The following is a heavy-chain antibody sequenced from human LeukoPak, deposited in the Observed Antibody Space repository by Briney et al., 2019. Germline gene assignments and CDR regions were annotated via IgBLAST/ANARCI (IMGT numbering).Heavy chain of an antibody. V-gene: IGHV4-59*01. CDR1: GGSISSYY. D-gene: IGHD3-9*01. CDR3: ARVTGYTIEDYFDY. J-gene: IGHJ4*02. CDR2: IYYSGST. Sequence: PSETLSLTCTVSGGSISSYYWSWIRQPPGKGLEWIGYIYYSGSTSYNPSLKSRVTISVDTSKNQFSLKLRSVTAADTAVYYCARVTGYTIEDYFDYWGQGTLVTVSS.